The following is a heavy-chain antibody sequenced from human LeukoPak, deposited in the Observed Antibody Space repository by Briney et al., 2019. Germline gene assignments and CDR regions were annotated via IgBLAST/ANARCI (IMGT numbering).Heavy chain of an antibody. Sequence: SSETLSLTCTVSGVSISGSNSYWGWIRQPPGKGLEWIGSIYYSGNTYYNASLKSQVSIPIDTSKNQFSLRLTSVTAADTAVYYCARQTGSGLFILPGGQGTLVTVSS. V-gene: IGHV4-39*01. D-gene: IGHD3/OR15-3a*01. J-gene: IGHJ4*02. CDR3: ARQTGSGLFILP. CDR2: IYYSGNT. CDR1: GVSISGSNSY.